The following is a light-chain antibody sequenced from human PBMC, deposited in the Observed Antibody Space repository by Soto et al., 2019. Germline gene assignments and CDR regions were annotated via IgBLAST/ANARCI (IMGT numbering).Light chain of an antibody. J-gene: IGKJ4*01. CDR3: QQYDSSSWT. CDR2: STS. CDR1: HSISISY. Sequence: EIVLTQSPVTLSLSPVETAKLVFSAIHSISISYLAWYQQQPGQAPRLLIYSTSTRDSGIPDRFSGSGSGTDLTLTISKLEPGDFAVYYCQQYDSSSWTCGGGTKGDIK. V-gene: IGKV3-20*01.